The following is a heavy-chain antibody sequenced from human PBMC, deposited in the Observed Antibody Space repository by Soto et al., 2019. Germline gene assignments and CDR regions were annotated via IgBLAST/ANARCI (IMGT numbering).Heavy chain of an antibody. J-gene: IGHJ6*02. V-gene: IGHV1-2*04. D-gene: IGHD3-22*01. CDR1: GYTFTGYY. CDR3: ARDLGLGYDCSGYYYDHYYYYGMDV. CDR2: INPNSGGT. Sequence: GASVKVSCQASGYTFTGYYMHWVRQAPGQGGEWMGWINPNSGGTNYAQKFQGWVTMTRDTSISTAYMELSRLRSDDTAVYYCARDLGLGYDCSGYYYDHYYYYGMDVWGQGTTVTVSS.